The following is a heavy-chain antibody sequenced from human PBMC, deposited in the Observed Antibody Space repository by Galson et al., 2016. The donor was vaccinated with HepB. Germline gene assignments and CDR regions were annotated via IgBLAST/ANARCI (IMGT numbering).Heavy chain of an antibody. Sequence: SVKVSCKASGGTFSSHAISWVRQAPGQGLEWMGGIIPIFGTPNYAQKFLGRVTITADESTSTAYMELSTLRSEDTAGYYCARVSYSDTSGYQYYFDYWCQGTLVTVSS. J-gene: IGHJ4*02. D-gene: IGHD3-22*01. V-gene: IGHV1-69*13. CDR3: ARVSYSDTSGYQYYFDY. CDR2: IIPIFGTP. CDR1: GGTFSSHA.